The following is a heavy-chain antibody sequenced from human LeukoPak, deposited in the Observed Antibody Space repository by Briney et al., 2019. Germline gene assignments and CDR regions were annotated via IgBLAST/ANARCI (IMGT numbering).Heavy chain of an antibody. CDR1: AFTFSNYT. J-gene: IGHJ4*02. V-gene: IGHV3-30-3*01. CDR2: ISYDGSNK. D-gene: IGHD5-12*01. Sequence: GGSLRLSCAASAFTFSNYTMHWVRQAPGKGLEWVAVISYDGSNKYYADSVKGRFTISRDNSKNTLYLQMNSLRGEDTAVYYCARIPRSWLRFPYFDYWGQGTLVTVSS. CDR3: ARIPRSWLRFPYFDY.